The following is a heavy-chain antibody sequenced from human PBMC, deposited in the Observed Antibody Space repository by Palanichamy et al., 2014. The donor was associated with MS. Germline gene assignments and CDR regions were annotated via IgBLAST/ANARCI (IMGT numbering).Heavy chain of an antibody. D-gene: IGHD1-14*01. V-gene: IGHV1-8*01. J-gene: IGHJ4*02. CDR2: LNPNSGNT. Sequence: QVQLVQSGAEVKKPGASVKVSCEASGYTFSSYDITWVRQAPGQGLEWMGWLNPNSGNTGFGQKFRGRVTLTRDTSIRTVYMELFSLTSEDTAVYYCGRAARNQLLSEYWGQGTLVTVSS. CDR3: GRAARNQLLSEY. CDR1: GYTFSSYD.